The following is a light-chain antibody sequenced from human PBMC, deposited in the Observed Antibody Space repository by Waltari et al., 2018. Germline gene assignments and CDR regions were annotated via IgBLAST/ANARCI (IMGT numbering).Light chain of an antibody. V-gene: IGLV1-40*01. CDR2: INS. CDR3: QSIDSSLSGSVV. CDR1: SPNIGAGYD. J-gene: IGLJ2*01. Sequence: QSVLTQPPSVSGAPGQRVTISCTGTSPNIGAGYDVYWYQQLPGTAPKLLIYINSTRPPGVPDRFAGSRSGTSASLAVTLLQAEDEAVYYCQSIDSSLSGSVVFGGGTKLTVL.